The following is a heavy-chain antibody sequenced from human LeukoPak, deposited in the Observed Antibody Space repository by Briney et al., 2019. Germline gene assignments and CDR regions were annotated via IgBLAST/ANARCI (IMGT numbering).Heavy chain of an antibody. CDR1: GFTFSSFA. Sequence: GASLRLSCAASGFTFSSFALTWVRQAPGKGLERVSVISGRGSSTFYADSVKGRFTISRDNSKNTLYLQMNSLRAEDTAVYYCAKGSSYFDGSGYYYFDYWGQGTLVAVSS. V-gene: IGHV3-23*01. D-gene: IGHD3-22*01. CDR2: ISGRGSST. J-gene: IGHJ4*02. CDR3: AKGSSYFDGSGYYYFDY.